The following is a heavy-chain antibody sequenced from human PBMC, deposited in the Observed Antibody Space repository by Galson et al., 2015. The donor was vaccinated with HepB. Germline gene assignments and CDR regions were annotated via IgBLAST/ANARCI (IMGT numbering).Heavy chain of an antibody. CDR2: IKQDGSEK. J-gene: IGHJ5*02. D-gene: IGHD3-3*01. V-gene: IGHV3-7*01. Sequence: SLRLSCAASGFTFSSYWMSWVRQAPGKGLEWVANIKQDGSEKYYVDSVKGRFTISRDNAKNSLYLQMNSLRAEDTAVYYCARDGGTIFGVVTNWFDPWGQGTLVTVSS. CDR1: GFTFSSYW. CDR3: ARDGGTIFGVVTNWFDP.